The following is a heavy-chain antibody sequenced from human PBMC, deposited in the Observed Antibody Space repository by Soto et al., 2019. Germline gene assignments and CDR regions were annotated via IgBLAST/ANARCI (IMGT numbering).Heavy chain of an antibody. D-gene: IGHD5-18*01. CDR2: IYHSGST. Sequence: QVQLQESGPGLVKPSQTLSLTCIVSGGSISSNGYYWNWIRQHPGRGLEWIGYIYHSGSTYYNPSLKSQATISLNTSKTRFTLSLSSVTVADTAMYYCARDGGTAIVLDPWGQGILVTVSS. J-gene: IGHJ5*02. V-gene: IGHV4-31*01. CDR3: ARDGGTAIVLDP. CDR1: GGSISSNGYY.